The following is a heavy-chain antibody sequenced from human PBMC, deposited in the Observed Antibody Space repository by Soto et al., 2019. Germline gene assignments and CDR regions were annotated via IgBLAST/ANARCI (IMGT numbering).Heavy chain of an antibody. J-gene: IGHJ4*02. CDR1: GFTFSSFS. V-gene: IGHV3-48*01. CDR2: ISNSGSSS. CDR3: ARDRAVYLDF. D-gene: IGHD6-19*01. Sequence: EVQLVESGGGLVQPGGSLRLSCAASGFTFSSFSLNWVRQAPGKGLEWLSFISNSGSSSYYADSVKGPFTISRDNAKNSLYLQMNSQRAEDTAVFYCARDRAVYLDFWGQGTLVTVSS.